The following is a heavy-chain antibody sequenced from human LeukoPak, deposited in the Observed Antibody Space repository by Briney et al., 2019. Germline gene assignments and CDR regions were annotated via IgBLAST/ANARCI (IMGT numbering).Heavy chain of an antibody. Sequence: ASVTVSCKASGYTFTGYYMHWVRQAPGQGLEWMGWINPNSGGTNYAQKFQGRVTMIGDTSISTAYMELSRLRSDDTAVYYCARDLSLAVPVQGYWGQGTLVTVSS. CDR3: ARDLSLAVPVQGY. V-gene: IGHV1-2*02. CDR1: GYTFTGYY. CDR2: INPNSGGT. D-gene: IGHD6-19*01. J-gene: IGHJ4*02.